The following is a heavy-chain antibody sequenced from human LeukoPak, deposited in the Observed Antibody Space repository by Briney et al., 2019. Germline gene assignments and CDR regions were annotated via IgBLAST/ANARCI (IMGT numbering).Heavy chain of an antibody. J-gene: IGHJ4*02. CDR1: GYSFSSYW. CDR2: IYPGDSDT. D-gene: IGHD1-26*01. V-gene: IGHV5-51*01. Sequence: GESLKISCKGSGYSFSSYWIGWVRQMPGKGLEWMGIIYPGDSDTRYSPSFQGQVTITADKSIGTAYLQWSSLKASDTAIYYCARALVGAATLSYWGQGTLVTVSS. CDR3: ARALVGAATLSY.